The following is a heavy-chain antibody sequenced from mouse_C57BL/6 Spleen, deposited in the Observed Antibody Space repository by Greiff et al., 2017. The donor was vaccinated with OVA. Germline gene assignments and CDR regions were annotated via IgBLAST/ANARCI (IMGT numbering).Heavy chain of an antibody. CDR1: GYTFTSYW. CDR3: ARSHPYFDV. V-gene: IGHV1-69*01. J-gene: IGHJ1*03. CDR2: IDPSDSYT. Sequence: VQLQQPGAELVMPGASVKLSCKASGYTFTSYWMHWVKQRPGQGLEWIGEIDPSDSYTNYNQKFKGKSTLTVDKSSSTAYMQLSSLTSEDSAVYYCARSHPYFDVWGTGTTVTVSS.